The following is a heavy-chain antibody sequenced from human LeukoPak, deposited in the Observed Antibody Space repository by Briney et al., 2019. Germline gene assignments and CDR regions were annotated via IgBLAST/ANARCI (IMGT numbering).Heavy chain of an antibody. D-gene: IGHD3-10*01. CDR3: AKVAASSGELLWDLDY. Sequence: GASVKVSCKASGYTFTGYYMHWVRQAPGQGLEWMGIINPSGGSTSYAQKFQGRVTMTRDTSTSTVYMELSSLRSEDTAVYYCAKVAASSGELLWDLDYWGQGTLVTVSS. CDR1: GYTFTGYY. V-gene: IGHV1-46*03. J-gene: IGHJ4*02. CDR2: INPSGGST.